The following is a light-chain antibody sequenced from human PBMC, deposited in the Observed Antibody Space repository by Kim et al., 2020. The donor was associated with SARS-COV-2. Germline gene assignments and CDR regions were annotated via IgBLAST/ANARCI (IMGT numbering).Light chain of an antibody. CDR1: QGISSY. CDR2: GAS. J-gene: IGKJ4*01. V-gene: IGKV1-9*01. CDR3: QQLNSYPPT. Sequence: IQLTQSPSSLSASVRDRVTITCRASQGISSYLVWYQQKPGKAPKLLIYGASTLQSGVPSRFTGSGSGTDFTLTISSLQPEDFATYYCQQLNSYPPTFGGGTKVDIK.